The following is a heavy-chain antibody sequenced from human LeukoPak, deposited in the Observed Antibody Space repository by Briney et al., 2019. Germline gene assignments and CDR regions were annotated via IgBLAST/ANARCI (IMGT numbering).Heavy chain of an antibody. CDR1: GFTFSGYA. J-gene: IGHJ4*02. CDR2: ISGSGGST. V-gene: IGHV3-23*01. Sequence: GGSLRLSCAASGFTFSGYAMSWVRQAPGKGLEWVSAISGSGGSTYYADSVKGRFTISRDNSKNTLYLQMNSLRAEDTAVYYCAKEYYYDSSGYPLGFFDYWGQGTLVTVSS. D-gene: IGHD3-22*01. CDR3: AKEYYYDSSGYPLGFFDY.